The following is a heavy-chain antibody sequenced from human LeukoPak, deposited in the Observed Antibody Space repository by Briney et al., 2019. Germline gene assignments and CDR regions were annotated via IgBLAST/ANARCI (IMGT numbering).Heavy chain of an antibody. D-gene: IGHD3-10*01. J-gene: IGHJ3*02. CDR3: ARGPYYYGSGSYPRPVFDDFDI. V-gene: IGHV1-69*05. CDR1: VGTFSSYA. CDR2: IIPIFGTA. Sequence: ASVKVSCKASVGTFSSYAISWVRQAPGQGLEWMGGIIPIFGTANYAQKFQGRVTITTEESTSTAYMELSSLRSEDTAVYYCARGPYYYGSGSYPRPVFDDFDIWGQGTMVTVSS.